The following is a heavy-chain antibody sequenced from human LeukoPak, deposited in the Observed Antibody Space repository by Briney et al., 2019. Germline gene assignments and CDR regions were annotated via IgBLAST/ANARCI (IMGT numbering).Heavy chain of an antibody. D-gene: IGHD6-13*01. CDR3: ARGNKDGAAAGFDY. CDR1: GDSVSSNNAA. V-gene: IGHV6-1*01. CDR2: TYYRSKWYN. J-gene: IGHJ4*02. Sequence: TSQTLSLTCAISGDSVSSNNAAWNWIRQSPSRGLEWLGRTYYRSKWYNDYAVSVKSRISINADTSKNQFSLQLNSVTPEDTAVYFCARGNKDGAAAGFDYWGQGTLVTVSS.